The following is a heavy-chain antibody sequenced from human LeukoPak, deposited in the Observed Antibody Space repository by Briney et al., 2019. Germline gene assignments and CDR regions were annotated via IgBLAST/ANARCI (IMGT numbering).Heavy chain of an antibody. CDR2: INSDGSST. D-gene: IGHD5-18*01. V-gene: IGHV3-74*01. Sequence: PGGSLRLSCAASGFTFSSYWMHWVRQAPGKGLVWVSRINSDGSSTSYADSVKGRFTISRDNAKNTLYLQMNSLRAEDTAVYYCAREVGYSYGGGAFGYWGQGTLVTVSS. J-gene: IGHJ4*02. CDR3: AREVGYSYGGGAFGY. CDR1: GFTFSSYW.